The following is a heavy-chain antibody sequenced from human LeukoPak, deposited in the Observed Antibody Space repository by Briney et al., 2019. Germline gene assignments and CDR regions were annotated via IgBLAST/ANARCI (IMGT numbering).Heavy chain of an antibody. J-gene: IGHJ4*02. D-gene: IGHD6-13*01. CDR2: IRTSGST. Sequence: GGSLRLSCGAPGFTFSNYAMCWVRQAPGKGLEWVSAIRTSGSTYYADSVKGRFTISRDNPKNTLYLQMNSLRGEDTAVYYCAKPERYGTTWYGRVDYWGQGTLVTVSS. CDR3: AKPERYGTTWYGRVDY. V-gene: IGHV3-23*01. CDR1: GFTFSNYA.